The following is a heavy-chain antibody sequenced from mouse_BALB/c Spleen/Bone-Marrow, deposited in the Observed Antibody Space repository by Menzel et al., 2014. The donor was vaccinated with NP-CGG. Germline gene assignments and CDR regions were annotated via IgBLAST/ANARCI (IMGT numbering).Heavy chain of an antibody. CDR3: ARFYGNYFDY. J-gene: IGHJ2*01. V-gene: IGHV3-5*02. Sequence: EVQLVESGPGLVKPSQTVSLPCTVTGISITTGNYRWSWIRQFPGNKLEWIGYIYYSGTITYNPSLTSRTTITRDTSKNQFFLEMNSLTAEDTATYYCARFYGNYFDYWGQGTTLTVSS. CDR2: IYYSGTI. CDR1: GISITTGNYR. D-gene: IGHD2-1*01.